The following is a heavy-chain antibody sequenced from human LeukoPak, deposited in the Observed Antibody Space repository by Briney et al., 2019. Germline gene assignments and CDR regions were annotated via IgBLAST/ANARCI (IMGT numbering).Heavy chain of an antibody. Sequence: PSETLSLTCTVSGGSISSYYWSWIRQPPGKGREWIGYIYYSVSTNYNPSPKSRATISVDTSKNKFSLKLSSVTAADTAVYYCARRGGAAAGVFDYWGQGTLVTVSS. CDR3: ARRGGAAAGVFDY. CDR1: GGSISSYY. V-gene: IGHV4-59*08. D-gene: IGHD6-13*01. CDR2: IYYSVST. J-gene: IGHJ4*02.